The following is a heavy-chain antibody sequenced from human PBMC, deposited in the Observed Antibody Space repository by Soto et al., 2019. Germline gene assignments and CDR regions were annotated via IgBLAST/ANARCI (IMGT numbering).Heavy chain of an antibody. V-gene: IGHV3-30*03. D-gene: IGHD3-9*01. Sequence: PGGSLRLSCAASGFTFSSYGMHWVRQAPGTGLEWVAVISYDGSNKYYADSVKGRFTVSRDNSKNTLYLQMNSLRAEDTAVYYCAGAEGFTIFTAYLGGVWGQGTTVTVSS. CDR1: GFTFSSYG. CDR2: ISYDGSNK. CDR3: AGAEGFTIFTAYLGGV. J-gene: IGHJ6*02.